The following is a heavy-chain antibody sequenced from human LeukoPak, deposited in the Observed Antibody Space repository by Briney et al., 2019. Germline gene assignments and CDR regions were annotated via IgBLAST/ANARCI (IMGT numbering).Heavy chain of an antibody. J-gene: IGHJ5*02. CDR2: IHNDGDGP. CDR1: GFTFDDYA. Sequence: GGSLRLSCAASGFTFDDYAMHWVRQAPGKGLVWVAHIHNDGDGPTYADSVKGRFTISRDNAKNTLYLQMNSLRAEDTAVYYCARDRPHNWFDPWGQGTLVTVSS. CDR3: ARDRPHNWFDP. V-gene: IGHV3-74*01.